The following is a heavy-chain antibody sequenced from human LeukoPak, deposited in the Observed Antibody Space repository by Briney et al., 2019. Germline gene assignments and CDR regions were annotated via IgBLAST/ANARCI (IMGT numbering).Heavy chain of an antibody. D-gene: IGHD3-10*01. Sequence: PGRPLRLSCAASGFTFSSYGIYWVRQAPGKGLEWVSANSGSGGSTYYADSVKGRFTTSRDNSKNALYLQMNSLRAEDTAVYYCAKDGLVWFGELNWGQGTLVTVSS. CDR1: GFTFSSYG. CDR2: NSGSGGST. V-gene: IGHV3-23*01. J-gene: IGHJ4*02. CDR3: AKDGLVWFGELN.